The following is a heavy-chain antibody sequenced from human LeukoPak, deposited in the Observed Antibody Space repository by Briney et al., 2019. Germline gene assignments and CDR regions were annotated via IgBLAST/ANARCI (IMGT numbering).Heavy chain of an antibody. CDR2: ISSSGSTI. Sequence: GGSLRLSCAASGFTFSIYAMSWVRQAPGKGLEWVSAISSSGSTIYYADSVKGRFTISRDNAKNSLYLQMNSLRAEDTAVYYCAREGYYYDFWSGYYYYYYYMDVWGKGTTVTVSS. V-gene: IGHV3-48*04. J-gene: IGHJ6*03. CDR3: AREGYYYDFWSGYYYYYYYMDV. CDR1: GFTFSIYA. D-gene: IGHD3-3*01.